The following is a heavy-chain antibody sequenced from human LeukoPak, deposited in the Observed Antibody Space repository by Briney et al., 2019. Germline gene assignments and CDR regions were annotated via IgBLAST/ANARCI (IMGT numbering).Heavy chain of an antibody. CDR1: GYSISSGYY. CDR3: ARAESLRFLEWLPPTYNWFDP. J-gene: IGHJ5*02. Sequence: SETLSLTCTVSGYSISSGYYWGWIRQPPGKGLEWIGSIYHSGSTYYNPSLKSRVTISVDTSKNQFSLKLSSVTAADTAVYYCARAESLRFLEWLPPTYNWFDPWGQGTLVTVSS. D-gene: IGHD3-3*01. CDR2: IYHSGST. V-gene: IGHV4-38-2*02.